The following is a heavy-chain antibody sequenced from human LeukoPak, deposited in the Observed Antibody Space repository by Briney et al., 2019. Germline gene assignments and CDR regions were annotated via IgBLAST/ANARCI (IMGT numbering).Heavy chain of an antibody. D-gene: IGHD3-22*01. V-gene: IGHV4-30-2*01. J-gene: IGHJ4*02. CDR2: ISHSGST. CDR1: GGSSSSDDYS. CDR3: ARAVGYYFDNSGPSKTFDY. Sequence: SETLSLTCAVSGGSSSSDDYSWSWIRQPPGKGLEWIGYISHSGSTYYNAALKSRVTMSIDRSKNQFSLKLTSVTAADTAVYYCARAVGYYFDNSGPSKTFDYWGQGTLVTVSS.